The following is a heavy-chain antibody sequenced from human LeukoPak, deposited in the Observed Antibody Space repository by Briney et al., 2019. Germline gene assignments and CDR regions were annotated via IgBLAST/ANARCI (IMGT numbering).Heavy chain of an antibody. Sequence: SVKVSCKASGGTFSSYAISWVRQAPGQGLEWMGRIIPILGIANYAQKFQGRVTITADESTSTAYMELSSLRSEDTAVYYCARDDIIVVVPAAIYGVQHWGQGTLVTVSS. CDR3: ARDDIIVVVPAAIYGVQH. CDR2: IIPILGIA. V-gene: IGHV1-69*04. J-gene: IGHJ1*01. CDR1: GGTFSSYA. D-gene: IGHD2-2*01.